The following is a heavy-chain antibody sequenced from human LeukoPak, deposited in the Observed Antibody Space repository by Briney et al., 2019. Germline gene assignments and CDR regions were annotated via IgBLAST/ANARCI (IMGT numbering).Heavy chain of an antibody. CDR2: INPNSGGT. Sequence: ASVKVSCKASGYTFTCYYMHWVRQAPGQGLEWMGWINPNSGGTNYAQKFQGRVTMTRDTSISTAYMELSRLRSDDTAVYYCARGVIVVVPAAPYYYYMDVWGKGTTVTISS. CDR1: GYTFTCYY. V-gene: IGHV1-2*02. J-gene: IGHJ6*03. D-gene: IGHD2-2*01. CDR3: ARGVIVVVPAAPYYYYMDV.